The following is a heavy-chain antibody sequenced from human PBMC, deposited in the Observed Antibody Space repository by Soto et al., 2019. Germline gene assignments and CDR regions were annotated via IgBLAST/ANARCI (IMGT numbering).Heavy chain of an antibody. J-gene: IGHJ4*02. Sequence: PGESLKISCKGSGYSFTSYWIGWVRQMPGKGLEWMGIIYPGDSDTRYSPSFQGQVTISADKSIITAYLQWSSLKASDTAMYYCARFIYDFWSGYSPNYFDYWGQGTLVTVSS. V-gene: IGHV5-51*01. CDR1: GYSFTSYW. CDR2: IYPGDSDT. CDR3: ARFIYDFWSGYSPNYFDY. D-gene: IGHD3-3*01.